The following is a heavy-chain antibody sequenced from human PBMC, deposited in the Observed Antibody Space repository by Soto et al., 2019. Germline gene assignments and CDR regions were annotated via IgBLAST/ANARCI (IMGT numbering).Heavy chain of an antibody. Sequence: SETLSLTCTVSGGSISSYYWSWIRQPPGKGLEWIGYIYYSGSTNYNPSLKSRVTITVDTSKNQFSLKLSSVTAADTAVYYCARVVSWDTVLWFDPWGQGTLVTVSS. V-gene: IGHV4-59*01. CDR2: IYYSGST. CDR1: GGSISSYY. CDR3: ARVVSWDTVLWFDP. D-gene: IGHD2-8*01. J-gene: IGHJ5*02.